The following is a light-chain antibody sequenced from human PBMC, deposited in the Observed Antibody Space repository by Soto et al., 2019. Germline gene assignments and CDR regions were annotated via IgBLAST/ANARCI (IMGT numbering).Light chain of an antibody. CDR1: QSVSSSY. CDR2: DTS. V-gene: IGKV3-20*01. Sequence: EIVLTQSPGTLSLSPGERVTLSCRASQSVSSSYLAWYQQTPGQAPRLLIYDTSYRATGVPDRFSGSGSGTDFTLTISRLEPEDFAMYYCQKYGNSPWTFGQGTKVEIK. J-gene: IGKJ1*01. CDR3: QKYGNSPWT.